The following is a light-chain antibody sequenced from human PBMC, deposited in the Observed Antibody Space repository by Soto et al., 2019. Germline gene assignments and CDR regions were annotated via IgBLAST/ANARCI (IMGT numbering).Light chain of an antibody. CDR2: AAS. V-gene: IGKV1-39*01. J-gene: IGKJ5*01. CDR1: QSISSY. Sequence: DTQMTQSPSSLSASVGDRVTITCRASQSISSYLNWYQQKPGKAPKLLIYAASSLQSGVPSRLSGSGSGTDFTLTISSLQPEDFATYYCQHSYSTPPFGQGTRLEIK. CDR3: QHSYSTPP.